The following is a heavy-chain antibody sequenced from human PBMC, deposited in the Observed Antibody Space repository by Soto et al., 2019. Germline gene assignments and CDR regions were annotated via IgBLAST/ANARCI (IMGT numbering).Heavy chain of an antibody. V-gene: IGHV3-21*01. D-gene: IGHD1-26*01. Sequence: GGSLRLSCAASGFTFSSYSMNWVRQAPGKGLEWVSSISSSSSYIYYADSVKGRFTISRDNAKNSLYLQMNSLRAEDTAVYYFARDLLWWGSGSYGPDYWGQGTLVTVSS. CDR1: GFTFSSYS. J-gene: IGHJ4*02. CDR2: ISSSSSYI. CDR3: ARDLLWWGSGSYGPDY.